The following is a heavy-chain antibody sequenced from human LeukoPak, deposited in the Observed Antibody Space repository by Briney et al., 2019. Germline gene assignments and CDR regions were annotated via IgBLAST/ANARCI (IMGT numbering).Heavy chain of an antibody. D-gene: IGHD4/OR15-4a*01. J-gene: IGHJ4*02. Sequence: GGSLRLSCAASGFTFSSYAMHWVRQAPGKGLEYVSAISSNGGSTYYANSVKGRFTISRDNSKNTLYLQMNSLRAEDTAVYYCARRAGAYSHPYGYWGQGTLVTVSS. CDR3: ARRAGAYSHPYGY. V-gene: IGHV3-64*01. CDR1: GFTFSSYA. CDR2: ISSNGGST.